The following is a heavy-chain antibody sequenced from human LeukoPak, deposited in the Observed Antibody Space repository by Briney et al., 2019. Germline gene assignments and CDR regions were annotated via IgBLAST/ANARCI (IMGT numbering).Heavy chain of an antibody. CDR3: ARVVSSSSDYYYYYYMDV. CDR1: GGSISSGDYY. J-gene: IGHJ6*03. Sequence: SETLSLTCTVSGGSISSGDYYWSSIRQPPGKGLEWIGYIYYSGSTNYNPSLKSRVTISVDTSKNQFSLKLNSVTAADTAVYYCARVVSSSSDYYYYYYMDVWGKGTTVTVSS. D-gene: IGHD6-6*01. V-gene: IGHV4-61*08. CDR2: IYYSGST.